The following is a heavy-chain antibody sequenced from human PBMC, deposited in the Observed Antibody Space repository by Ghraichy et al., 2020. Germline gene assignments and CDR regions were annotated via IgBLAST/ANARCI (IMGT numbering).Heavy chain of an antibody. CDR3: ARRRRFLEWSYYYYGMDV. J-gene: IGHJ6*02. V-gene: IGHV4-34*01. D-gene: IGHD3-3*01. Sequence: SETLSLTCAVYGGSFSGYYWSWIRQPPGKGLEWIGEINHSGSTNYNPSLKSRVTISVDTSKNQFSLKLSSVTAADTAVYYCARRRRFLEWSYYYYGMDVWGQGTTVTVSS. CDR1: GGSFSGYY. CDR2: INHSGST.